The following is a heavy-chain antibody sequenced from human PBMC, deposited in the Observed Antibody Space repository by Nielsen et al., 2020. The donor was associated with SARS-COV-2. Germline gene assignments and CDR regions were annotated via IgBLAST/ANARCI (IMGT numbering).Heavy chain of an antibody. D-gene: IGHD1-26*01. CDR3: AKVSAIIVGATTDY. J-gene: IGHJ4*02. Sequence: GGSLRLSCAASGFTFSSYGMHWVRQAPGKGLEWVAVIWYDGSNKYYADSVKGRFTISRDNSKNTLYLQMNSLRAEDTAVYYCAKVSAIIVGATTDYWDQGTLVTVSS. V-gene: IGHV3-33*06. CDR1: GFTFSSYG. CDR2: IWYDGSNK.